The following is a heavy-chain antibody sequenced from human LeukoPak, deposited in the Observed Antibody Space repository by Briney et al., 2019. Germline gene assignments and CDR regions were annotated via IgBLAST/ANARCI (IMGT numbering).Heavy chain of an antibody. CDR1: GFTFSSYE. CDR2: ISSSGSTI. J-gene: IGHJ4*02. CDR3: VKSGYNRFDY. Sequence: GGSLSLSCAASGFTFSSYEMNWVRQAQGKGLEWVSYISSSGSTIYYADSVKGRFTISRDNAKNSLYLQMNSLRAADTAVYYCVKSGYNRFDYWGQGALVTVSS. V-gene: IGHV3-48*03. D-gene: IGHD5-24*01.